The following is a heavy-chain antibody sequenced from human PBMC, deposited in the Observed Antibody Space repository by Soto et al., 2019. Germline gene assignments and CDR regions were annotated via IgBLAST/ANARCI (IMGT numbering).Heavy chain of an antibody. V-gene: IGHV3-23*01. Sequence: EVQLLESGGGLVQPGGSLRLSCAASGLTFSGYGMSWVRQAPGTGLEWVSAISGSGSTTYYADSVKGRFTISRDDSKNILFLQMNSLRAEDTAVYYCVTRSRGLQSSPPRLDSWDQGTLVTVSS. D-gene: IGHD4-4*01. CDR1: GLTFSGYG. J-gene: IGHJ4*02. CDR3: VTRSRGLQSSPPRLDS. CDR2: ISGSGSTT.